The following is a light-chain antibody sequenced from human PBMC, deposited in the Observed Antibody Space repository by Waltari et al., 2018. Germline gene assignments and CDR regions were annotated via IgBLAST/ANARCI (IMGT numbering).Light chain of an antibody. Sequence: QLVLTQSHSASASLGASVKLTCTLSSGHSYYPIAWHQQHPDRGPRFLMKVNSDGSHTNGDEIPDRFSGSSSGAERFLTISSLQSDDEAVYYCQTWGTAIWVFGGGTKLTVL. CDR1: SGHSYYP. J-gene: IGLJ2*01. CDR2: VNSDGSH. V-gene: IGLV4-69*01. CDR3: QTWGTAIWV.